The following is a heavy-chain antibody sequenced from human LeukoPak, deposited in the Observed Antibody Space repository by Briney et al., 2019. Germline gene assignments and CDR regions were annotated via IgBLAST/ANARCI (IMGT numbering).Heavy chain of an antibody. D-gene: IGHD5-18*01. CDR3: ARVGYSYSINDWSRTGLGAYPTKYYYMDV. J-gene: IGHJ6*03. CDR2: INNSGGT. Sequence: SETLSLTCAVYGGSFSDYSWTWIRQPPGKGLEWIGEINNSGGTNHNPPLMSRVIMSVDTSKKQISLKVNSVTAADTAVYYCARVGYSYSINDWSRTGLGAYPTKYYYMDVWGKGTTVTVSS. V-gene: IGHV4-34*01. CDR1: GGSFSDYS.